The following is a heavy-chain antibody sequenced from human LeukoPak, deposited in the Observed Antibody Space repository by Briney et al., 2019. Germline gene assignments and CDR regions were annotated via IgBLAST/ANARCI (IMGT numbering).Heavy chain of an antibody. D-gene: IGHD3-10*01. V-gene: IGHV1-69*01. CDR3: ARSRGDLSTWVDY. J-gene: IGHJ4*02. Sequence: GASVKVSCKASGGTFSSYAISWVRQAPGQGLEWMGGIIPIFGTANYAQKFQGRVTITADESTSTAYMELSSLRSEDTAVYYCARSRGDLSTWVDYWGQGTLVTVSS. CDR2: IIPIFGTA. CDR1: GGTFSSYA.